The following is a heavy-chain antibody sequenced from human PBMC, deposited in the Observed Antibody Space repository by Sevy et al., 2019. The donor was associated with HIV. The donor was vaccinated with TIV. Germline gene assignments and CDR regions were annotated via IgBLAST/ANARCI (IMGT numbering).Heavy chain of an antibody. D-gene: IGHD6-19*01. CDR2: IRSRAKTYAT. V-gene: IGHV3-73*01. CDR1: GFTFTGST. CDR3: SSQWTIAVAGDYFDY. J-gene: IGHJ4*02. Sequence: GGSLRLSCAASGFTFTGSTMYWVRQASGKGLEWVARIRSRAKTYATAYAASVKGRFTISRDDSRNTAYLQMNSLKTEDTAVYYCSSQWTIAVAGDYFDYWGQGTLVTVSS.